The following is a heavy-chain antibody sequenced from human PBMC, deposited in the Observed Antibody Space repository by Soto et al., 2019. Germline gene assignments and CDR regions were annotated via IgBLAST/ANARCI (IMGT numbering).Heavy chain of an antibody. CDR3: ANYFMSRPWFDT. V-gene: IGHV5-10-1*01. CDR2: IDPSDSYT. Sequence: GESLKISCKGSGYSFTSYWISWVRQMPGKGLEWMGRIDPSDSYTNYSPSFQGHVTISADKSISTAYLQWSSLKAPDTAVYYCANYFMSRPWFDTWGQGTLVTVSS. CDR1: GYSFTSYW. D-gene: IGHD6-6*01. J-gene: IGHJ5*02.